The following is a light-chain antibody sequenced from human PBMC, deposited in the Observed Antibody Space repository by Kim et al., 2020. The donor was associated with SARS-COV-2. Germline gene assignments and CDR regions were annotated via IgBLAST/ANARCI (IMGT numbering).Light chain of an antibody. V-gene: IGKV1-27*01. Sequence: ASVGDRVTTTCRASQGISNYLAWDQQKPGKVPKLLIYAASTLQSGVPSRFSGSGSGTDFTLTISSLQPEDVATYYCQKYNSTTWTFGQGTKVDIK. CDR2: AAS. CDR1: QGISNY. J-gene: IGKJ1*01. CDR3: QKYNSTTWT.